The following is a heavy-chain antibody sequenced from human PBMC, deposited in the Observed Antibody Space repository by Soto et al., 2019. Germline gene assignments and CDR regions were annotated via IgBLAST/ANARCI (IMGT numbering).Heavy chain of an antibody. CDR2: IIPIFGTA. V-gene: IGHV1-69*13. J-gene: IGHJ4*02. CDR3: ARQIYDSDTGPNFQYYFDS. Sequence: GASVKVSCQASGGTFSSYAISWVRQAPGHGLEWMGGIIPIFGTAKYAQKFQGRVTITADESTSTAYMELSSLRSEDTAMYYCARQIYDSDTGPNFQYYFDSWGQGTPVTVSS. CDR1: GGTFSSYA. D-gene: IGHD3-22*01.